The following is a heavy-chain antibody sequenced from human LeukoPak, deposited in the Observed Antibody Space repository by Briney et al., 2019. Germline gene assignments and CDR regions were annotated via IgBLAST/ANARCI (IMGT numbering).Heavy chain of an antibody. CDR3: DLHCSSTSCYLYGMDV. J-gene: IGHJ6*02. CDR1: GFTFSTYW. Sequence: GGSLRLSCAASGFTFSTYWMHWVRQAPGKGLVWVSRINPDGTTTSYADSVKGRFTISRDNAKNSLYLQMNSLRAEDTAVYYCDLHCSSTSCYLYGMDVWGQGTTVTVSS. V-gene: IGHV3-74*01. CDR2: INPDGTTT. D-gene: IGHD2-2*01.